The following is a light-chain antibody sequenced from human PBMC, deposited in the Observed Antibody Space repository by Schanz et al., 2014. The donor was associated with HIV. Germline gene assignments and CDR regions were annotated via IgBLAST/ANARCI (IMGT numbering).Light chain of an antibody. CDR3: CSYAGSYTYV. V-gene: IGLV2-8*01. J-gene: IGLJ1*01. Sequence: QSALTQPPSASGSPGQSVTVSCTGDTTDVGAYKYVSWYQQHPGKAPKLIIYEDTKRPSAVPDRFSGSRSGDTASLTISGLQAEDEADYYCCSYAGSYTYVFGTGTKLTVL. CDR1: TTDVGAYKY. CDR2: EDT.